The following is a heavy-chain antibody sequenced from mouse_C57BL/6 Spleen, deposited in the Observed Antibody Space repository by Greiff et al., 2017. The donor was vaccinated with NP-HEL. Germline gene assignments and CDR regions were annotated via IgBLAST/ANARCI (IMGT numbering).Heavy chain of an antibody. J-gene: IGHJ3*01. Sequence: EVQLVESGGGLVKPGGSLKLSCAASGFTFSDYGMHWVRQAPEKGLEWVAYISSGSSTIYYADTVKGRFTISRDNAKNTLFLQMTSLRSEDTAMYYCASFDSSGTWGFAYWGQGTLVTVSA. CDR2: ISSGSSTI. D-gene: IGHD3-2*02. CDR1: GFTFSDYG. V-gene: IGHV5-17*01. CDR3: ASFDSSGTWGFAY.